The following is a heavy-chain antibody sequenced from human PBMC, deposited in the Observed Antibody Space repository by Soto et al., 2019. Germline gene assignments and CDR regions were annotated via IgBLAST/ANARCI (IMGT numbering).Heavy chain of an antibody. CDR3: AKCSVGTVRSSGWCNWFNP. D-gene: IGHD6-19*01. V-gene: IGHV3-23*01. CDR1: GFTFSNSA. Sequence: EVRLLESGGGLVQPGGSLRLSCAASGFTFSNSAMNWVGQAPGKGLEWVSSIRVGGGDTFYADSVKGRFTVSRDTSKNTVYLEMNSLRAEDTAIYYCAKCSVGTVRSSGWCNWFNPWGQGTLVTVSS. CDR2: IRVGGGDT. J-gene: IGHJ5*02.